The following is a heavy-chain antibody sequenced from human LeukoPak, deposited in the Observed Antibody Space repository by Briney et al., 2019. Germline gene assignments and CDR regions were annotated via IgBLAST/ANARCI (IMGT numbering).Heavy chain of an antibody. CDR1: GFTFSSYA. J-gene: IGHJ4*02. CDR3: ARDPTPGTVIYYFDY. V-gene: IGHV3-30-3*01. CDR2: ISYDGSNK. D-gene: IGHD2-21*01. Sequence: PGGSLRLSCAASGFTFSSYAMHWVRQAPGKGLEWVAVISYDGSNKYYADSVKGRFTISRDNSKNTLYLQMNSLRAEDTAVYYCARDPTPGTVIYYFDYWGQGTVVTVSS.